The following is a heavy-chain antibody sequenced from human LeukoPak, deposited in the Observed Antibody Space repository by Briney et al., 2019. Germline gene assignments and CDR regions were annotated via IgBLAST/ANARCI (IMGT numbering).Heavy chain of an antibody. J-gene: IGHJ4*02. CDR1: GFTFSSYS. CDR3: ARGSTYSSGWYTGFDY. V-gene: IGHV3-21*01. Sequence: GGSLRLSCAASGFTFSSYSMNWVRQAPGKGLEWVSSITSSSSYIYYADSVKGRFTISRDNAKKSVYLQMNSLRAEDTAVYYCARGSTYSSGWYTGFDYWGQGTLVTVSS. CDR2: ITSSSSYI. D-gene: IGHD6-19*01.